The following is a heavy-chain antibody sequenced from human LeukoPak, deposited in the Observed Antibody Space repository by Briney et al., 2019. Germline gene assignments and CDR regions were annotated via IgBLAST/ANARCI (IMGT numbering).Heavy chain of an antibody. V-gene: IGHV4-59*08. J-gene: IGHJ4*02. CDR1: GGSIRSYY. D-gene: IGHD7-27*01. Sequence: SETLSLTCTVSGGSIRSYYWSWIRQPPGKGLEWIGYIYYSGSTNYNPSLKSRVTISVDTSKNQFSLKLSSVTAADTAVYYCARTGEGYYFDYWGQGTLVTVSS. CDR3: ARTGEGYYFDY. CDR2: IYYSGST.